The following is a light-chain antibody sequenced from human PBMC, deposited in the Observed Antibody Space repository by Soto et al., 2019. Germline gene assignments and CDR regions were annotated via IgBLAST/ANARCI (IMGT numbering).Light chain of an antibody. CDR3: QQYYRSCT. CDR2: DAS. J-gene: IGKJ2*02. CDR1: QSVTDW. V-gene: IGKV1-5*01. Sequence: DIQLTQSHSSLSASVGDRVKVTCRASQSVTDWLAWYQQKRGKAPKLLIYDASSLQSGVPSRFSGSGSGTEFSLTISSLQPDDFATYYCQQYYRSCTFGQGTKVEIK.